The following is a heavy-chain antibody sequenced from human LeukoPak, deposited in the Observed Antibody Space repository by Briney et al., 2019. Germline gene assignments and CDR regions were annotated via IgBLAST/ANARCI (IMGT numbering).Heavy chain of an antibody. CDR1: GYSFTSYW. Sequence: GESLKISCQGSGYSFTSYWIGWVRQMPGKGLEWMGIIYPGDSDTRYSPSFQGQVTISADKSISTAYLQWSSLKASDTAMYYCARFQRDSGSYSSVVYLEDYYGMDVWGQGTTVTVSS. CDR3: ARFQRDSGSYSSVVYLEDYYGMDV. CDR2: IYPGDSDT. D-gene: IGHD1-26*01. J-gene: IGHJ6*02. V-gene: IGHV5-51*01.